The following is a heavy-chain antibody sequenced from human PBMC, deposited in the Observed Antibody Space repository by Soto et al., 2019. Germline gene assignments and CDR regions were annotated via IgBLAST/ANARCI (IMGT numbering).Heavy chain of an antibody. J-gene: IGHJ4*01. CDR3: ARCGKSVAGKKHSGPLDY. CDR1: GGSFSGYY. D-gene: IGHD6-13*01. CDR2: INHSGST. Sequence: SETLSLTCAVYGGSFSGYYWSWIRQPAGKGLEWMGEINHSGSTNYNPSLKSRVTISVDTSKNQFSLQLSSVTAADTALYYCARCGKSVAGKKHSGPLDYWGHGPPVTGSS. V-gene: IGHV4-34*01.